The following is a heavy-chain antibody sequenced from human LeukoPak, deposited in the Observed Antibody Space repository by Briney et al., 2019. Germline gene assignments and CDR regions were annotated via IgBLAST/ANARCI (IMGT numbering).Heavy chain of an antibody. D-gene: IGHD1-20*01. CDR1: GSSISSYY. Sequence: SETLSLTCTVSGSSISSYYWSWIRQPPGKGPEWIGYIYTSGSTNYNPSLKSRVTISVDTSKNQFSLKLSSVTAADTAVYYCAGLTGPAPYYYYYMDVWGKGTTVTVSS. V-gene: IGHV4-4*09. CDR2: IYTSGST. CDR3: AGLTGPAPYYYYYMDV. J-gene: IGHJ6*03.